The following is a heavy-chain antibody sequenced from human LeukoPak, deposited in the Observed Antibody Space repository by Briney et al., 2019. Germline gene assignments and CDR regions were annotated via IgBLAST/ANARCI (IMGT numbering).Heavy chain of an antibody. D-gene: IGHD2-2*01. CDR1: GGSFSGYY. V-gene: IGHV4-34*01. CDR3: ARLIVVVPAAIGP. Sequence: SETLSLTCAVYGGSFSGYYWSWIRQPPGKGLEWIGSIYYSGSTYYNPSLKSRVTISVDTSKNQFSLKLSSVTAADTAVYYCARLIVVVPAAIGPWGQGTLVTVSS. CDR2: IYYSGST. J-gene: IGHJ5*02.